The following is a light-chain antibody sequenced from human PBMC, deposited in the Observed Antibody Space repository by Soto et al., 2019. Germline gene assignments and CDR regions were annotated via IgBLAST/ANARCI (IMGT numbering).Light chain of an antibody. CDR2: AAS. CDR3: QQANSFPLT. Sequence: DIQMTQSPSSVSASVGDSVTITCRASQDVSSWLAWYQQKPGKAPKLLIYAASSLQSGVPSRFSGRGSGTVFSLTISSLQPEDFATYYCQQANSFPLTFGQGTRLEI. V-gene: IGKV1-12*02. J-gene: IGKJ5*01. CDR1: QDVSSW.